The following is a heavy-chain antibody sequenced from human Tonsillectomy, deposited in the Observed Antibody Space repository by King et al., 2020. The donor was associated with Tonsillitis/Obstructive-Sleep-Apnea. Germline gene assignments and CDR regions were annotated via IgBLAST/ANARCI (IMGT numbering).Heavy chain of an antibody. J-gene: IGHJ3*02. CDR2: IYPGDSDT. CDR1: GYSFTSYW. CDR3: PSHYDFWSGYSDDAFDI. D-gene: IGHD3-3*01. V-gene: IGHV5-51*01. Sequence: QLVQSGAEVKKPGESLKISCKGSGYSFTSYWIGWVRQMPGKGLEWMGIIYPGDSDTRYSPSFQGQVTISAAKSISTAYLQWSSLKASDTAMYYCPSHYDFWSGYSDDAFDIWGQGTMVTVSS.